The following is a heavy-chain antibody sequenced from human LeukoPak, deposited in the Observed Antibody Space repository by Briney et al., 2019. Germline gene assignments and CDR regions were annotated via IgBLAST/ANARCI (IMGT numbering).Heavy chain of an antibody. CDR2: IKQDGSEK. CDR3: ARGGGYGSGSYYFDY. J-gene: IGHJ4*02. CDR1: GFTFSSYW. D-gene: IGHD3-10*01. Sequence: GGSLRLSCAASGFTFSSYWMSWVRQAPGKGLEWVANIKQDGSEKYYVDSVKGRFTISRDNAKNSLYLQMNSLRAEDTAVYYCARGGGYGSGSYYFDYWGQGTLVTVSS. V-gene: IGHV3-7*01.